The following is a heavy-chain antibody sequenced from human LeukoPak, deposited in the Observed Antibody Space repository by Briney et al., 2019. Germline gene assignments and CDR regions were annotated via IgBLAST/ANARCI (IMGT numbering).Heavy chain of an antibody. CDR3: AKVGYSSSWYPS. D-gene: IGHD6-13*01. CDR2: ISGSGGST. CDR1: GFTFSRYA. Sequence: GGSLRLSCAASGFTFSRYAMSWVRQAPGKGLEWVSAISGSGGSTYYADCVKGRFTISRDNSKNTLYLQMNSLRAEDTAVYYCAKVGYSSSWYPSWGQGTLVTVSS. V-gene: IGHV3-23*01. J-gene: IGHJ5*02.